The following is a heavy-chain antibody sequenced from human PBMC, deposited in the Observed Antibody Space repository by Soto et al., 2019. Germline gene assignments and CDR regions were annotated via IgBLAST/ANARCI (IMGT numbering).Heavy chain of an antibody. CDR3: ASVPSGSGSESLDI. Sequence: GGSLRLSCGASGFTFSTYWMSWARQAPGKGLEWVANIKKDGSEKYYVDSMKGSFTISRDNAKNSLYLQMSSLSAEDTAVYYCASVPSGSGSESLDIWGQGTKVTVSS. J-gene: IGHJ3*02. CDR1: GFTFSTYW. CDR2: IKKDGSEK. V-gene: IGHV3-7*01. D-gene: IGHD3-10*01.